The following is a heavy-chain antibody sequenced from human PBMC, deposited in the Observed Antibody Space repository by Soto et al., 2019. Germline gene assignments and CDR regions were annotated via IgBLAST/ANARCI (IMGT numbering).Heavy chain of an antibody. J-gene: IGHJ5*02. CDR3: ARRDDYNRFAP. V-gene: IGHV4-61*05. Sequence: SETLSLTCTVSGGSISSSRYYWGWIRQPPGKGLEWIGYIYYSGSTNYNPSLKSRVTISVDTSKNQFSLKLSSVTAADTAVYYCARRDDYNRFAPWGRGTLVSVSA. D-gene: IGHD3-16*01. CDR1: GGSISSSRYY. CDR2: IYYSGST.